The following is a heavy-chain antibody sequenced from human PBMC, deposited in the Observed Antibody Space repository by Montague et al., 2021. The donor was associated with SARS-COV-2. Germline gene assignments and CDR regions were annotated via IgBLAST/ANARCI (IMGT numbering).Heavy chain of an antibody. D-gene: IGHD2/OR15-2a*01. Sequence: SETLSLTCSVSGGSVNSGNDYWTWIRQPPGKGLEWIGNIFYTGDTKYNPSLKRRVSISLDTSKNQFSLKLTSVTAADTAVYFCAREPFYRSGRGVDLWGRGTLVTVSS. V-gene: IGHV4-61*01. CDR2: IFYTGDT. J-gene: IGHJ2*01. CDR1: GGSVNSGNDY. CDR3: AREPFYRSGRGVDL.